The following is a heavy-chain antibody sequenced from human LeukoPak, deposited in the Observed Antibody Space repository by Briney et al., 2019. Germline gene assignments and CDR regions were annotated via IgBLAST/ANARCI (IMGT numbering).Heavy chain of an antibody. V-gene: IGHV3-74*01. J-gene: IGHJ5*02. D-gene: IGHD3-22*01. CDR3: ARDLGQYYDTSDNWFDP. Sequence: GGSLRLSCAASGFTFSNYWMHWVRQAPGKGLVWVSRINSDGINTSYADSVKGRFTISRDSAKNTLNLQMNSLRAEDTAVYYCARDLGQYYDTSDNWFDPWGQGTLVTVSS. CDR2: INSDGINT. CDR1: GFTFSNYW.